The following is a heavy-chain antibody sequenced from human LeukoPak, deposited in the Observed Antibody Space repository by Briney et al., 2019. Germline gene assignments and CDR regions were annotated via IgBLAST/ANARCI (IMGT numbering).Heavy chain of an antibody. CDR1: GYTFTSYG. D-gene: IGHD3-3*01. CDR2: ISAYNGNT. CDR3: ATINTIFGVVTSYYFDY. Sequence: ASVKVSCKASGYTFTSYGISLVRQAPGQGLEWMGWISAYNGNTNYAQKYQGRVTMTTDTSTSTAYMEVRSLRSDDTAIYYCATINTIFGVVTSYYFDYWGQGTLVTVSS. J-gene: IGHJ4*02. V-gene: IGHV1-18*01.